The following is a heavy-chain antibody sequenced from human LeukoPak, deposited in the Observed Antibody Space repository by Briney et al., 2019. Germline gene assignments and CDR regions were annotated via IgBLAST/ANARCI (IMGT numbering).Heavy chain of an antibody. D-gene: IGHD6-6*01. Sequence: SVKVSCKASGGTFSSYAISWVRQAPGQGLEWMGGIIPIFGTANYAQKFQGRVTITADKSTSTAYMELSSLRSEDTAVYYCARENFEYSSSGVGKYYYMDVWGKGTTVTVSS. J-gene: IGHJ6*03. CDR2: IIPIFGTA. V-gene: IGHV1-69*06. CDR1: GGTFSSYA. CDR3: ARENFEYSSSGVGKYYYMDV.